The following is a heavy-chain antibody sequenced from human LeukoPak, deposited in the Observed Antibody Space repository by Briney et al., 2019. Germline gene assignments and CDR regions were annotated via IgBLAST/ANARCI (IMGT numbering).Heavy chain of an antibody. CDR2: IYTSGST. CDR1: GGSINNYY. D-gene: IGHD3-10*01. V-gene: IGHV4-4*07. CDR3: ARQYLGSGKYYYAMDV. J-gene: IGHJ6*02. Sequence: KTSETLSLTCTVSGGSINNYYWSWIRQPAGKGLERIGRIYTSGSTTYSPSLKSRVTMSVDTSKNQFSLQLSSVTAADTAVYYCARQYLGSGKYYYAMDVWGQGATVTVSS.